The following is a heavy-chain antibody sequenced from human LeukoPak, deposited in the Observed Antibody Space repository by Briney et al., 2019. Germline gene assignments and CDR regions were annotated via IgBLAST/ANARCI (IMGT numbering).Heavy chain of an antibody. J-gene: IGHJ4*02. CDR2: IIPIFGTA. CDR1: GGTFSSYA. CDR3: ATAPTYYYDSSGYYYFDY. V-gene: IGHV1-69*13. D-gene: IGHD3-22*01. Sequence: GASVKVSCKASGGTFSSYAISWVRQAPGQGLEWMGGIIPIFGTANYAQKFQGRVTITADESTSTAYMELSSLRSEDTAVYYCATAPTYYYDSSGYYYFDYWGQGTLVTVSS.